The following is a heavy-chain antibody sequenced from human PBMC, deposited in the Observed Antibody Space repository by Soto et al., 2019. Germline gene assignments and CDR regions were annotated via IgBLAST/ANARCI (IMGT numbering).Heavy chain of an antibody. Sequence: GGSLRLSCAASGFTFSNDGISWVRQAPGKGLEWVSSISGSGGSTYYADSVKGRFTISRDNSKNTLYLLMNSLIAEDTAVYYCATYSGNYERYGVYYGMDVWGQGTTVTVSS. V-gene: IGHV3-23*01. CDR2: ISGSGGST. CDR3: ATYSGNYERYGVYYGMDV. CDR1: GFTFSNDG. D-gene: IGHD1-26*01. J-gene: IGHJ6*02.